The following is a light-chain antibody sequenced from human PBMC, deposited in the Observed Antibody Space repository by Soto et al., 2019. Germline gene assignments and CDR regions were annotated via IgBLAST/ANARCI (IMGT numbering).Light chain of an antibody. V-gene: IGLV2-14*01. CDR3: ISYTSINLYV. CDR2: DVS. Sequence: QSVLTQPASGSGSPGQSISISCTGTSSDVGGYEYVSWYQQHAGKAPKLMIYDVSSRASGVSNRFSGSKSGNTASLTISGLQAEDEADYYCISYTSINLYVLGTGTKVTVL. J-gene: IGLJ1*01. CDR1: SSDVGGYEY.